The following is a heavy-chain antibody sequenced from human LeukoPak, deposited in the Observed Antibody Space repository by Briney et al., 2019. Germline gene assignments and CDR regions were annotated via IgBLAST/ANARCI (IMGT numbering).Heavy chain of an antibody. CDR1: GYTFTGYY. CDR3: ARGPHRRTYDRDNWFDP. V-gene: IGHV1-46*01. Sequence: ASVKVSCKASGYTFTGYYMQWVRQAPGPGLEWMGIINPSGGSTSCGQKFQGRGTMTSDISTSTFYMELSSLRFEDTAVYYCARGPHRRTYDRDNWFDPWGQGTLVTVSS. J-gene: IGHJ5*02. CDR2: INPSGGST. D-gene: IGHD3-10*02.